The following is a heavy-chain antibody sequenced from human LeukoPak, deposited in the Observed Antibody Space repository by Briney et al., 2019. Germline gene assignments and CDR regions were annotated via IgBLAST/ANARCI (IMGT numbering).Heavy chain of an antibody. CDR2: IRSKTYDGTT. CDR3: ATYRQVLLPFES. V-gene: IGHV3-71*01. CDR1: GFTFSRYN. J-gene: IGHJ4*02. D-gene: IGHD2-8*02. Sequence: GGSLRLSCAASGFTFSRYNMNWVRQPPGKGLEWVGFIRSKTYDGTTEYAASVKGRFTISRDDSKSIAYLQMNSLRAEDTAIYYCATYRQVLLPFESWGQGTLVTVSS.